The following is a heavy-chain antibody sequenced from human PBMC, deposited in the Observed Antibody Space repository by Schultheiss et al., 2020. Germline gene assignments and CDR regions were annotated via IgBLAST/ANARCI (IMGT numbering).Heavy chain of an antibody. D-gene: IGHD4-17*01. Sequence: LSLTCAASGFTFSPYAMHWVRQAPGKGLEWVALISYDGSNKHYADAVKGRFTISRDNSKNTLHLQMSSLRAEDTAVYFCARGTTVTWKPVDFWGQGTLVTVSS. CDR3: ARGTTVTWKPVDF. J-gene: IGHJ4*02. V-gene: IGHV3-30*04. CDR2: ISYDGSNK. CDR1: GFTFSPYA.